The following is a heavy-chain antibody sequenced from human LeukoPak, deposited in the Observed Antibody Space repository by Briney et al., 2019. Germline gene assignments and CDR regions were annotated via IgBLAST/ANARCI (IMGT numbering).Heavy chain of an antibody. J-gene: IGHJ6*03. V-gene: IGHV1-8*03. D-gene: IGHD6-6*01. CDR1: GYTFIRYG. CDR2: MNPNSGNT. CDR3: ARGRGAARPTKFYYYYMDV. Sequence: GASVKVSCKASGYTFIRYGISWVRQAPGQGLEWMGWMNPNSGNTGYAQKFQGRVTITRNTSISTAYMELSSLRSEDTAVYYCARGRGAARPTKFYYYYMDVWGKGTTVTVSS.